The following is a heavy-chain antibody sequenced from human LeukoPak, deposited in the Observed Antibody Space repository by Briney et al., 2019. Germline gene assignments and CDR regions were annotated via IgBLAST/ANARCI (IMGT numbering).Heavy chain of an antibody. CDR3: VRGGVEATAAMGFDY. CDR1: GDSVSSNSGA. V-gene: IGHV6-1*01. CDR2: TYYRSKWYN. J-gene: IGHJ4*02. Sequence: SQTLSLTCVISGDSVSSNSGAWNWIRQSPSRGLEWLGRTYYRSKWYNEYALSVKSRITINPDTTKNQFSLQLSSVTPEDTAVYYCVRGGVEATAAMGFDYWGQGTLVTVSS. D-gene: IGHD2-2*01.